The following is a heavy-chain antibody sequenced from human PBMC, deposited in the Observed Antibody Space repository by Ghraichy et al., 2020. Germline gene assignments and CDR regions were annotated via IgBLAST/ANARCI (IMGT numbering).Heavy chain of an antibody. CDR3: ARGVGYDGE. J-gene: IGHJ4*02. Sequence: SETLSLTCTVSGGSISSYYWSWIRQPPGKGLEWIGYIYTSGSTNYNPSLKSRVTISVDTSKNQFSLKLSSVTAADTAVYYCARGVGYDGEWGQGTLVTVSS. CDR2: IYTSGST. D-gene: IGHD5-12*01. V-gene: IGHV4-4*09. CDR1: GGSISSYY.